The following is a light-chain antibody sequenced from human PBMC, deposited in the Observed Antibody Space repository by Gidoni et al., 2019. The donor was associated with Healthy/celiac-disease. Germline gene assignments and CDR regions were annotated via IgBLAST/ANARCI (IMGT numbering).Light chain of an antibody. V-gene: IGKV3-11*01. J-gene: IGKJ4*01. CDR1: QSVSSY. Sequence: EFLLTPSPATLSLSPGERATLSCRASQSVSSYLAWYQQKPGQAPRLRSYDASNRATGIPARLSSSGSGTDVNLTISSLEPEDFAVYYCQQRSNWPLTFGGGIKVEIK. CDR2: DAS. CDR3: QQRSNWPLT.